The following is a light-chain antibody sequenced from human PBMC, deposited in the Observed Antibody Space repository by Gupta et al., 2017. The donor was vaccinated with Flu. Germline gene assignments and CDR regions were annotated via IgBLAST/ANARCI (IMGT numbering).Light chain of an antibody. CDR1: NIGSKS. V-gene: IGLV3-21*02. J-gene: IGLJ3*02. CDR2: DDS. Sequence: SYVLTQPPSVSVAPGQTARITCGGNNIGSKSVHWYQQKPGQAPVLVVYDDSDRPSGIPDRFSGSNSGNTATLTISRVEAGDEADYYCQVWDSSSDHYWVFGGGTKLTVL. CDR3: QVWDSSSDHYWV.